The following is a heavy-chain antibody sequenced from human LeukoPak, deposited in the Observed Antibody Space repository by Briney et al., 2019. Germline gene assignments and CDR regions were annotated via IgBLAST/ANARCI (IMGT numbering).Heavy chain of an antibody. CDR1: GGSINNYY. CDR2: ISYSGST. V-gene: IGHV4-59*01. D-gene: IGHD6-13*01. CDR3: ARVRGSIWDY. J-gene: IGHJ4*02. Sequence: KPSETLSLTCTVSGGSINNYYWSWIRQPPGKGLEWIGYISYSGSTNYNPSLNSRVTISVDTFKNQFSLKLTSVAAADTAVYYCARVRGSIWDYWGQGTLVTVSS.